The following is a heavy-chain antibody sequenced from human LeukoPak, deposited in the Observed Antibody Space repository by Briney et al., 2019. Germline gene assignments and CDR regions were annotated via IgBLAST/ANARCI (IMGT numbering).Heavy chain of an antibody. Sequence: PGGSLRLSCAAPGFTFNNYAMNWVRQAPGKGLEWVSVITSSGSTYYADSVKGRFTISRDNSKNTLYLQMNSLRAEGTAIYYCAKDLYGDYDFDCWGRGTLVTVSS. CDR1: GFTFNNYA. V-gene: IGHV3-23*01. CDR3: AKDLYGDYDFDC. J-gene: IGHJ4*02. CDR2: ITSSGST. D-gene: IGHD4-17*01.